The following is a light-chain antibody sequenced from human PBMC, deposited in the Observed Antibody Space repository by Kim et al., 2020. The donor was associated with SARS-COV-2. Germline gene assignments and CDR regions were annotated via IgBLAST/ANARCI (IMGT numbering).Light chain of an antibody. V-gene: IGKV3-20*01. CDR1: QRVSSSY. Sequence: LAPAERAHPSCRASQRVSSSYLAWYQQKPGQAPRLLIYGASSRATGIPDRYSGSGSGTDFTLTISRLEPEDFAVYYCQQYGSSTYSFGQGTKLEI. CDR3: QQYGSSTYS. CDR2: GAS. J-gene: IGKJ2*03.